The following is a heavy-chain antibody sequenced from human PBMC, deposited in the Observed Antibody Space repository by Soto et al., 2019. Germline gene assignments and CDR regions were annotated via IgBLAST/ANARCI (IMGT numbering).Heavy chain of an antibody. V-gene: IGHV3-11*05. Sequence: QVQLVESGGDLVKPGGSLRLSCAASGFPFSDYYMSWIQQAPGKGLEWVSSIGSSSSYTNYADSVKGRFTISRDNAKNSLYLQMNSLRAEDTAVYYCARRRPTGYYNYWGQGTLVTVSA. CDR1: GFPFSDYY. CDR2: IGSSSSYT. J-gene: IGHJ4*02. CDR3: ARRRPTGYYNY. D-gene: IGHD3-9*01.